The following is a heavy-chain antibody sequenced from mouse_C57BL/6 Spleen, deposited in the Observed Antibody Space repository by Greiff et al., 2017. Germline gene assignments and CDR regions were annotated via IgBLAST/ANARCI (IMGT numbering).Heavy chain of an antibody. V-gene: IGHV5-6*02. D-gene: IGHD1-1*01. CDR2: ISSGGSYT. CDR1: GFTFSSYG. J-gene: IGHJ3*01. CDR3: ARRVDYGSSYGFAY. Sequence: EVMLVESGGDLVKPGGSLKLSCAASGFTFSSYGMSWVRQTPDKRLEWVATISSGGSYTYYPDSVKGRFTISRDNAKNTLYLQMSSLKSEDTAMYYCARRVDYGSSYGFAYWGQGTLVTVSA.